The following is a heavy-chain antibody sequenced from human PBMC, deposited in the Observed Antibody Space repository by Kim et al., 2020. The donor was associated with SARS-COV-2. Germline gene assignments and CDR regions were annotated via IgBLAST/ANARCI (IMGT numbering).Heavy chain of an antibody. D-gene: IGHD3-22*01. CDR1: GGSISSSSYY. V-gene: IGHV4-39*07. CDR2: IYYSGST. CDR3: ARAVGESDPMDDSSGYYYDAFDI. J-gene: IGHJ3*02. Sequence: SETLSLTCTVSGGSISSSSYYWGWIRQPPGKGLEWIGSIYYSGSTYYNPSLKSRVTISVDTSKNQFSLKLSSVTAADTAVYYCARAVGESDPMDDSSGYYYDAFDIWGQGTMVTVSS.